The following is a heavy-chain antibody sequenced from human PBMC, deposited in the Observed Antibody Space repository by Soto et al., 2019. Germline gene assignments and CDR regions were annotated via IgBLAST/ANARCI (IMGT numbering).Heavy chain of an antibody. CDR2: IKQDGSEK. CDR3: ARVRGGYYFDY. Sequence: GWSLRLACASSVFTFISYWMNWVRQAPGKGLEWVANIKQDGSEKSYVDSVKGRFTVSRDNAKNSLYLQMNSLRAEDTAVYYCARVRGGYYFDYWGQGTLVTVSS. V-gene: IGHV3-7*01. D-gene: IGHD3-22*01. J-gene: IGHJ4*02. CDR1: VFTFISYW.